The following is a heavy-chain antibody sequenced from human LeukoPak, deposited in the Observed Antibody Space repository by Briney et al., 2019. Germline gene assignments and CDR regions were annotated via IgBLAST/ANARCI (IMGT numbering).Heavy chain of an antibody. Sequence: ASVKVSCTASGYTFTSYHMHWVRQAPGQGLEWMGKINPSGGSTSYAQKFQGRVTMTRDTSTSKVYMELSSLRSEDTAVYYCARDRGYCNGGSCYWFDPWGQGTLVTVSS. CDR2: INPSGGST. J-gene: IGHJ5*02. D-gene: IGHD2-15*01. CDR1: GYTFTSYH. V-gene: IGHV1-46*01. CDR3: ARDRGYCNGGSCYWFDP.